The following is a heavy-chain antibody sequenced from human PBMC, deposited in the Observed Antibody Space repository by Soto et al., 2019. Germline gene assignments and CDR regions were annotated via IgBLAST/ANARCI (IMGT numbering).Heavy chain of an antibody. V-gene: IGHV1-69*02. D-gene: IGHD4-17*01. CDR3: AKQHGNYGDYGSFDY. Sequence: QVQLVQSGAEVKKPGSSVKVSCKASGGTFSSYTISWVRQAPGQGLEWMGRIIPILGIANYAQKFQGRVTITADKSTSTAYMELSSLRSEDKAVYYCAKQHGNYGDYGSFDYWGQGTLVTVSS. J-gene: IGHJ4*02. CDR2: IIPILGIA. CDR1: GGTFSSYT.